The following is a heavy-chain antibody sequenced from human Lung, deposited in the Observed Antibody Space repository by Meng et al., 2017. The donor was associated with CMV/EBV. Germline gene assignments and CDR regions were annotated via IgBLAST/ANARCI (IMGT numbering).Heavy chain of an antibody. Sequence: QVQLVQSGAEVKKPGSSVKVSCKASGGTFSNSAISWVRQAPGQGLEWMGGIIPIFGETNYAQKFQGRVTITADESTSTAYMELSSLGFEDTALYYCGRGDTAMVMREWGQGTLVTVSS. CDR1: GGTFSNSA. CDR3: GRGDTAMVMRE. CDR2: IIPIFGET. V-gene: IGHV1-69*12. J-gene: IGHJ4*02. D-gene: IGHD5-18*01.